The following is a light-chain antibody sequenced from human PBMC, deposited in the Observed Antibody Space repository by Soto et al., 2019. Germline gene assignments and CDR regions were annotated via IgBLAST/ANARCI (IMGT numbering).Light chain of an antibody. V-gene: IGKV2-30*02. CDR3: MQGAHLPYT. J-gene: IGKJ2*01. CDR2: KVS. Sequence: DVVMTQSPLSLPVTLGQPASVSCRSSQSLVHSDGNTYLTWFQQRPGQSPRRLIYKVSNRDSGVPDRFSGSGSGTDFTLRVSRVEAEDVGVYYSMQGAHLPYTFGQGTKLEIK. CDR1: QSLVHSDGNTY.